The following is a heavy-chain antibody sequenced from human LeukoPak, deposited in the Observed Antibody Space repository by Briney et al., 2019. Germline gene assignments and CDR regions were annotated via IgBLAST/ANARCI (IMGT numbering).Heavy chain of an antibody. D-gene: IGHD6-13*01. V-gene: IGHV4-39*01. CDR2: IFYSGRT. CDR3: ARRGRISAAGFDY. Sequence: PSETLPLTCTVSGDSISIRSSYWDWIRQPPGKRLECIGNIFYSGRTYYNPALKSQVTISVDTSKNQFSMKVGSVTAADMYVYYCARRGRISAAGFDYWGQGTLVTVSS. CDR1: GDSISIRSSY. J-gene: IGHJ4*02.